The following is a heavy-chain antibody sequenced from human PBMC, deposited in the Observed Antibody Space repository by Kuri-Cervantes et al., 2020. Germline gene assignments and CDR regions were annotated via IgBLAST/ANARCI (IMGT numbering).Heavy chain of an antibody. D-gene: IGHD6-13*01. CDR3: AREEGGYVSSWGLDY. CDR1: GGSISSSSYY. V-gene: IGHV4-39*07. Sequence: SETLSLTCTVSGGSISSSSYYWGWIRQPPGKGLEWIGSIYYSGSTYYNPSLKSRVTISVDTSKNQFSLKLSSVTAADTAVYYCAREEGGYVSSWGLDYWGHGNRV. CDR2: IYYSGST. J-gene: IGHJ4*01.